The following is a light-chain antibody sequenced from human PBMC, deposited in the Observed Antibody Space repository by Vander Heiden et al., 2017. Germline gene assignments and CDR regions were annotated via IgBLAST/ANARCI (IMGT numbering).Light chain of an antibody. CDR1: SLRSYY. J-gene: IGLJ1*01. V-gene: IGLV3-19*01. CDR3: KSQDSSESHLV. Sequence: SSELTQDRAVSVALGLTVRITCQGDSLRSYYGSWYQQKPGQAPILVIYGQNNRPSGIPDRFSGSSSGNTASLIITGAQAEDEADYFCKSQDSSESHLVFGTGTKVTVL. CDR2: GQN.